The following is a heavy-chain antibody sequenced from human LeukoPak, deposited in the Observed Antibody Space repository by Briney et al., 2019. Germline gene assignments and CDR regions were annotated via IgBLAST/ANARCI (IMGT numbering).Heavy chain of an antibody. J-gene: IGHJ4*02. D-gene: IGHD7-27*01. CDR3: ARASKWGSITFDY. Sequence: GGSLRLSCAAPGFTFSSYSMNWVRQAPGKGLEWVSSISSSSSYIYYADSVKGRFTISRDNAKNSLYLQMNSLRAEDTAVYYCARASKWGSITFDYWGQGTLVTVSS. CDR2: ISSSSSYI. V-gene: IGHV3-21*01. CDR1: GFTFSSYS.